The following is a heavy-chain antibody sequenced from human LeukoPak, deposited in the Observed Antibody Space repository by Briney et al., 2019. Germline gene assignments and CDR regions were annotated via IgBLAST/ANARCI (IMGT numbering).Heavy chain of an antibody. CDR3: ARDPGYYDSXGXXXXEYXQH. CDR2: IYSGGST. V-gene: IGHV3-66*01. J-gene: IGHJ1*01. CDR1: GFTVSSNY. D-gene: IGHD3-22*01. Sequence: GGSLRLSCAASGFTVSSNYMSWVRQAPGKGLEWVSVIYSGGSTYYADSVKGRFTISRDNSKNTLYLQMNSLRAEDTAVYYCARDPGYYDSXGXXXXEYXQHWGQGTLVTVSS.